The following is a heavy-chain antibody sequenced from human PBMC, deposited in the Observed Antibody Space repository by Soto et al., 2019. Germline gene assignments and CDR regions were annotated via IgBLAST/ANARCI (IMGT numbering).Heavy chain of an antibody. V-gene: IGHV4-59*01. CDR2: IYYSGST. Sequence: SETLSLTCTVSGGSISSYYWSWIRQPPGKGLEWIGNIYYSGSTNYNPSLKSRVTISVDTSTNQFSLKLSSVTAADTAVYYCARSEYNWNYSRAFDYWGQGTLVTVSS. CDR1: GGSISSYY. J-gene: IGHJ4*02. CDR3: ARSEYNWNYSRAFDY. D-gene: IGHD1-7*01.